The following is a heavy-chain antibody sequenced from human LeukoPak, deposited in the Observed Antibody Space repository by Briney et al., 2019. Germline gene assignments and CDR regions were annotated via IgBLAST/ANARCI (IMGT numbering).Heavy chain of an antibody. CDR2: ISRSGGGT. D-gene: IGHD3-16*01. CDR1: GISFPNYA. CDR3: AKNMILFGGNPYYYGVDV. V-gene: IGHV3-23*01. Sequence: PGGSLRLSCTASGISFPNYAMTWVRQAPGRGLEWVSSISRSGGGTHYADFVRGRFTIFRDNSKKTLFLQMDSLRAEDTAVYYCAKNMILFGGNPYYYGVDVWGQGTTVTVSS. J-gene: IGHJ6*02.